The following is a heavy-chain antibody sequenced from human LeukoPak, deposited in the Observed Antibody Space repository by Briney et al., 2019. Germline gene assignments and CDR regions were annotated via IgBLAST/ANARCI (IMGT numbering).Heavy chain of an antibody. D-gene: IGHD1-26*01. J-gene: IGHJ4*02. CDR2: INHSGST. CDR3: ARLKWELLYDY. CDR1: GGSFSGYY. V-gene: IGHV4-34*01. Sequence: SETLSLTCAVYGGSFSGYYWSWIRQPPGKGLEWIGEINHSGSTNYNPSLKSRVTISVDTSKNQFSLKLSSVTAADTAVYYCARLKWELLYDYWGQGTLVTVSS.